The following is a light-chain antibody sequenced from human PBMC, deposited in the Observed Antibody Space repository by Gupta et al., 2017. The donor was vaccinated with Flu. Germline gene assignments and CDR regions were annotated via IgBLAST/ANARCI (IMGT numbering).Light chain of an antibody. J-gene: IGKJ1*01. Sequence: DIQMTQSPSSLSASVGDRVTITCRAGQSVSSYLNWYQQKPGKAPKLLIYAALNLQSGVPSRFIGDGSGREFTLTIRSLQPEDFATYYCQQSSSIPWTFGRGTKVEVK. CDR1: QSVSSY. CDR2: AAL. V-gene: IGKV1-39*01. CDR3: QQSSSIPWT.